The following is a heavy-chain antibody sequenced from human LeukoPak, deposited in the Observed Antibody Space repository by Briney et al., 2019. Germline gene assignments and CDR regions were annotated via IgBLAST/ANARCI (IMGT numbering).Heavy chain of an antibody. CDR3: ARDKGDYVWANWFDP. CDR1: GFTFSSYW. V-gene: IGHV3-7*03. CDR2: IKQDGSEK. J-gene: IGHJ5*02. D-gene: IGHD3-16*01. Sequence: PGGSLRLSCAASGFTFSSYWMSWVRQAPGKGLEWVANIKQDGSEKYYVDSVKGRFTISRDNAKNSLYLQMNSLRAEDTAVYYCARDKGDYVWANWFDPWGQGTLVTVSS.